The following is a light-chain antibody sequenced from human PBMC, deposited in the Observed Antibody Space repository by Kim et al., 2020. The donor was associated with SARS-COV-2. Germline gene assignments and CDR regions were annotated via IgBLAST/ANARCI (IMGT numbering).Light chain of an antibody. CDR2: GAS. CDR1: QSVSSN. Sequence: EIVMTQSPATLSVSPGERATLSCRASQSVSSNLAWYQQKPGQAPRLLIYGASTRATGIPARFSGSGSGTEFTLIISSLQSEDFAVYYCQQYNNCPPWTFGQGTKVDIK. J-gene: IGKJ1*01. CDR3: QQYNNCPPWT. V-gene: IGKV3-15*01.